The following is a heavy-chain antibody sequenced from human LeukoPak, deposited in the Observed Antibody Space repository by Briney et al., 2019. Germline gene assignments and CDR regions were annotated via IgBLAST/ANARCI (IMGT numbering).Heavy chain of an antibody. CDR3: AKDRAAAGTADYFDY. Sequence: PGGSLRLSCAASGFTFSSYAMSWVRQAPGKGLEWVSSISGSGGSTYYADSVKGRFTISRDNSRNTLYLQMNSLRTEDTAVYYCAKDRAAAGTADYFDYWGQGTLVTISS. V-gene: IGHV3-23*01. CDR1: GFTFSSYA. D-gene: IGHD6-13*01. J-gene: IGHJ4*02. CDR2: ISGSGGST.